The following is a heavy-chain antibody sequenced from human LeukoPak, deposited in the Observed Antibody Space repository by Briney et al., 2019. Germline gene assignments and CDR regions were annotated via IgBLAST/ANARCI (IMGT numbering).Heavy chain of an antibody. Sequence: GGSLRLSCAASGFTFSSYAMSWVRQAPGKGLEWVSAISGSGGSTYYADSVKGRFTISRDNSKNTLYLQMNSLRAEDTAVYYCAKDPNVLRYFDWLPRGFDPWSQGTLVTVSS. CDR1: GFTFSSYA. J-gene: IGHJ5*02. D-gene: IGHD3-9*01. V-gene: IGHV3-23*01. CDR3: AKDPNVLRYFDWLPRGFDP. CDR2: ISGSGGST.